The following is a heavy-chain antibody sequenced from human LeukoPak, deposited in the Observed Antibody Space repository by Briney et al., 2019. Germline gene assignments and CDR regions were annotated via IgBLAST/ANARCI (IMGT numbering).Heavy chain of an antibody. CDR2: IYYSGST. V-gene: IGHV4-39*07. CDR3: ARGVDYGDYAPGFDP. Sequence: GSLRLSCAASGFTFSIYAMSWIRQPPGKGLEWIGSIYYSGSTYYNPSLKSRVTISVDTSKNQFSLKLSSVTAADTAVYYCARGVDYGDYAPGFDPWGQGTLVTVSS. J-gene: IGHJ5*02. D-gene: IGHD4-17*01. CDR1: GFTFSIYA.